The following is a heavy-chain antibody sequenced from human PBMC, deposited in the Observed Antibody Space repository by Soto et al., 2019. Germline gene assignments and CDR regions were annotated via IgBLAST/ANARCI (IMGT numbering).Heavy chain of an antibody. CDR2: INHSGST. CDR1: GGSFSGYY. CDR3: ASKGITIFGVDTVPNWFDP. V-gene: IGHV4-34*01. J-gene: IGHJ5*02. Sequence: PSETVSLICAVYGGSFSGYYWSWIRQPPGKGLEWIGEINHSGSTNYNPSLKSRVTISVDTSKNQFSLKLSSVTAADTAVYYCASKGITIFGVDTVPNWFDPWGQGTLVTVSS. D-gene: IGHD3-3*01.